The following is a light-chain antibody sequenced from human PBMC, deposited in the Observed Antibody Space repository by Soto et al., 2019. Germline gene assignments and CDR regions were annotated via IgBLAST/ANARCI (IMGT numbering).Light chain of an antibody. Sequence: EIVMTQSPATLSVSPGERATLSCRASQNISYFLAWYQQKPGQAPSLLIYGVSTRASGFPARFSGSGSVTEFTLTISSLQSDDSAVYCCQQYSIWHRSFGPGTKVDI. V-gene: IGKV3-15*01. CDR1: QNISYF. CDR3: QQYSIWHRS. J-gene: IGKJ3*01. CDR2: GVS.